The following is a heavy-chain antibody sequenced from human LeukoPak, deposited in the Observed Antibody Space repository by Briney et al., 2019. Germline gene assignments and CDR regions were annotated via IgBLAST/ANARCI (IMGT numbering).Heavy chain of an antibody. CDR1: GVSISSYY. V-gene: IGHV4-59*01. Sequence: PSETLSLTCTVSGVSISSYYWSWIRQPPGKGLEWIGYIYYSGSTNYNPSLKSRVTISVDTSKNQFSLKLSSVTAADTAVYYCARYYYGSGSYDYWGQGTLVTVFS. CDR2: IYYSGST. D-gene: IGHD3-10*01. CDR3: ARYYYGSGSYDY. J-gene: IGHJ4*02.